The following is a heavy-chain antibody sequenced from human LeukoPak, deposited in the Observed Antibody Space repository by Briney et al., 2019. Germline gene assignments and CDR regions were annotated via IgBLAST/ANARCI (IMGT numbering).Heavy chain of an antibody. V-gene: IGHV1-69*13. CDR3: ARQDPGHGFFYDMDV. CDR1: GGTFSSYA. CDR2: IIPIFGTA. Sequence: EASVKVSCKASGGTFSSYAISWVRQAPGQGLEWMGGIIPIFGTANYAQKFQGRVTITADESTSTAYMELSSLRSEDTAMYYCARQDPGHGFFYDMDVWGQGTTVTVSS. D-gene: IGHD3-10*01. J-gene: IGHJ6*02.